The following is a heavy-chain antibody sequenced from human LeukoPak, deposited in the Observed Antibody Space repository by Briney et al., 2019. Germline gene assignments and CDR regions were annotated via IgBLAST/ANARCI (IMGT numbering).Heavy chain of an antibody. D-gene: IGHD6-6*01. CDR1: GFTFSSYS. J-gene: IGHJ4*02. CDR3: ARVIPYSSSSPVDY. V-gene: IGHV3-21*01. Sequence: GGSLRLSCAASGFTFSSYSMNWVRQAPGKGLEWVSSISSSSSYIYYADSVKGRFTISRDSAKNSLYLQMNSLRAEDTAVYYCARVIPYSSSSPVDYWGQGTLVTVSS. CDR2: ISSSSSYI.